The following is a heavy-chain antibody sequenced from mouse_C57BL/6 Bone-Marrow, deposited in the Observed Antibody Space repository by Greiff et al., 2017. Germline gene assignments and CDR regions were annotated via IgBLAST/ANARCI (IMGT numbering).Heavy chain of an antibody. CDR2: IDPETGGT. J-gene: IGHJ2*01. CDR1: GYTFTDYE. D-gene: IGHD1-1*01. Sequence: QVQLQQSGAELVRPGASVTLSCKASGYTFTDYEMHWVKQTPVHGLEWIGAIDPETGGTAYNQKFKGKAILTADKSSSTAYMELRSLTSADSAVYYCTREDGSSYGDWGQGTTLTVSS. V-gene: IGHV1-15*01. CDR3: TREDGSSYGD.